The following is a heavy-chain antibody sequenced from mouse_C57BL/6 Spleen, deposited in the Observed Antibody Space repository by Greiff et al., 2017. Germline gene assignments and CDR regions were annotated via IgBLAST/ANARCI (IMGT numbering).Heavy chain of an antibody. Sequence: DVRLVESEGGLVQPGSSMKLSCTASGSTFSDYYMAWVRQVPEKGLEWVAIINYDGSSTNYMDSFKSRFILSRDNAKNILYLQMSSLKSEDTATYCCAREAGLGFDYWGQGTTLTVSS. CDR1: GSTFSDYY. CDR3: AREAGLGFDY. D-gene: IGHD4-1*01. CDR2: INYDGSST. J-gene: IGHJ2*01. V-gene: IGHV5-16*01.